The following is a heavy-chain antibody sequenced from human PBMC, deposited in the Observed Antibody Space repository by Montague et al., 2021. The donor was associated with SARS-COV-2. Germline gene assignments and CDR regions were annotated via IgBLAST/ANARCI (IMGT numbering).Heavy chain of an antibody. CDR1: GGSISGDNYY. J-gene: IGHJ2*01. CDR2: IYYTGST. CDR3: ARNRGWGSRGAGYIDL. Sequence: TLSLTCTVSGGSISGDNYYWTWIRQRPGKGLEWIAYIYYTGSTYYNPSLQSRLRTSLDTSKNQFSLTLTSVTAADTAIYYCARNRGWGSRGAGYIDLWGRGTLVTVSS. D-gene: IGHD7-27*01. V-gene: IGHV4-31*03.